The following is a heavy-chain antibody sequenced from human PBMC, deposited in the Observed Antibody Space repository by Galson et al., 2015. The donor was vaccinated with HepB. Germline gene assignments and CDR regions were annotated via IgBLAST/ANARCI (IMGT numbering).Heavy chain of an antibody. Sequence: LRLSCAASGFIFSTYAMSWVRQTPGTGLEWVSAISGSGANTYYADSVKGRFTISRDNPKNTLYLQMNRLRAEDTSVYYCAKGRQWLVQAPVTPYDSWGQGTQVTVSS. CDR3: AKGRQWLVQAPVTPYDS. D-gene: IGHD6-19*01. CDR2: ISGSGANT. CDR1: GFIFSTYA. V-gene: IGHV3-23*01. J-gene: IGHJ4*02.